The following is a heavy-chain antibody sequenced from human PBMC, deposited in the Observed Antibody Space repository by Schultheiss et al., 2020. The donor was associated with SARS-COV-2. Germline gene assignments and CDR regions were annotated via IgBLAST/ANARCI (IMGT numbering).Heavy chain of an antibody. Sequence: SETLSLTCAVYGGSFSGYYWSWIRQPPGKGLEWIGEINHSGNTNYNPSLKSRVTISVDTSKNQFSLKLSSVTAADTAVYYCARGPDAPPYYYDSSGQNWFDPWGQGTLVTVSS. J-gene: IGHJ5*02. CDR1: GGSFSGYY. CDR2: INHSGNT. V-gene: IGHV4-34*01. CDR3: ARGPDAPPYYYDSSGQNWFDP. D-gene: IGHD3-22*01.